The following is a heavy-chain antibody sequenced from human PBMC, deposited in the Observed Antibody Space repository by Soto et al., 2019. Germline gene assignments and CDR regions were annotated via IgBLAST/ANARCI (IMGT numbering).Heavy chain of an antibody. Sequence: QVQLQESGPGLVKPSQTLSLTCTVSGDSISSGGQYWSWVRQHPGKGLEWIGHVHPSGSIYYNPSLKSRLTMSIDTSKSQGSLQLSSVTVADTAVYYCVRGTDPYKCGFWGQGTLVTVSS. D-gene: IGHD6-25*01. CDR3: VRGTDPYKCGF. J-gene: IGHJ4*02. CDR2: VHPSGSI. V-gene: IGHV4-31*03. CDR1: GDSISSGGQY.